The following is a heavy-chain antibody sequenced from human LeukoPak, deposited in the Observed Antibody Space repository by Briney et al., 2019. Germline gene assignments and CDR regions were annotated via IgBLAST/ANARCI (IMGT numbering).Heavy chain of an antibody. Sequence: PGGSLRLSCAASGFTFSDYYMSWIRQAPGKGLEWVSYISSSGSTIYYADSVKGRFTISRDNAKNSLYLQMNSLRAEDTAVYYCARDPNYGGNSRYFDYWGQGILVTVSS. CDR2: ISSSGSTI. V-gene: IGHV3-11*04. CDR1: GFTFSDYY. J-gene: IGHJ4*02. CDR3: ARDPNYGGNSRYFDY. D-gene: IGHD4-23*01.